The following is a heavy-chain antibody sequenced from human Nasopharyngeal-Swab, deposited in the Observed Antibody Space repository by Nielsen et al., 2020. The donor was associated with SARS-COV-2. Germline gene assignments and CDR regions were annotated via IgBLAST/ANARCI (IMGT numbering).Heavy chain of an antibody. CDR1: GFTFRTFT. J-gene: IGHJ4*02. D-gene: IGHD3-16*01. CDR3: AKDPTRLWDVSI. Sequence: GGSLRLSCAASGFTFRTFTMSWVRQAPGKGLEWVSSISSNSNYIYYADSVKGRFTISRDNSKNTLYLQMNSLRAEDTAVYYCAKDPTRLWDVSIWGQGTLVTVSS. CDR2: ISSNSNYI. V-gene: IGHV3-21*04.